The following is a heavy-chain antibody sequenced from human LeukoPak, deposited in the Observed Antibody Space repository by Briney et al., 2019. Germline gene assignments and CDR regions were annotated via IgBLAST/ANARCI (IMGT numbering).Heavy chain of an antibody. CDR2: ISYDGSNK. V-gene: IGHV3-30-3*01. Sequence: GRSLRLSCAASGFTFSSYAMHWVRQAPGKGLEWVAVISYDGSNKYYADSVKGRFTISRDNSKNTLYLQMNSLRADDTAVYYCAKDSCAPSCFYFDYWSQGSPVAVSS. CDR1: GFTFSSYA. CDR3: AKDSCAPSCFYFDY. J-gene: IGHJ4*02. D-gene: IGHD2-21*01.